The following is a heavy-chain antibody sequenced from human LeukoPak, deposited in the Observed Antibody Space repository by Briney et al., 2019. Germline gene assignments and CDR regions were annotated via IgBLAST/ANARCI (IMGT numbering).Heavy chain of an antibody. CDR2: INHSGST. CDR1: GGSFSGYY. V-gene: IGHV4-34*01. D-gene: IGHD5-12*01. CDR3: ARVSGSSWFDP. Sequence: PSETLSLTCAVYGGSFSGYYWSWIRQPPGKGLEWIGEINHSGSTNYNPSLKSRVTISVDTSKNQFSLKLSSVTAADTAVYYCARVSGSSWFDPWGQGTLVTVSS. J-gene: IGHJ5*02.